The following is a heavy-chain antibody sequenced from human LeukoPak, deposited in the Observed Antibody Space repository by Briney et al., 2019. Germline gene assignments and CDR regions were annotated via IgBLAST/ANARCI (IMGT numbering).Heavy chain of an antibody. J-gene: IGHJ6*03. D-gene: IGHD5-12*01. Sequence: SETLSLTCTVSGGSISSYYWSWIRQPPGKGLEWIGYIYYSGSTNCNPSLKSRVTISVDTSKNQFSLKLSSVTAADTAVYYCARGGRGMMSRLYYYYMDVWGKGTTVTVSS. V-gene: IGHV4-59*01. CDR2: IYYSGST. CDR3: ARGGRGMMSRLYYYYMDV. CDR1: GGSISSYY.